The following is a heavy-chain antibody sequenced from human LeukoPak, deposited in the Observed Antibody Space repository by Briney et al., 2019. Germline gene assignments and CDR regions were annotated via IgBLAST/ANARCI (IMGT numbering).Heavy chain of an antibody. CDR1: GFTFSDYY. D-gene: IGHD4-23*01. CDR3: ARERSTVVTDYYYYYMDV. CDR2: ISSSGSTI. Sequence: PGRSLRLSCAASGFTFSDYYMSWVRQAPGKGLEWVSYISSSGSTIYYADSVKGRFTISRDNAKNSLYLQMNSLRAEDTAVYYCARERSTVVTDYYYYYMDVWGKGTTVTVSS. J-gene: IGHJ6*03. V-gene: IGHV3-11*04.